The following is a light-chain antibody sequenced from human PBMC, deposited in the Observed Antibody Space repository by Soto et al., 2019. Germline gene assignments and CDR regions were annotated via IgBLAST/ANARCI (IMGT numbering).Light chain of an antibody. CDR2: KAS. CDR3: QQSGDTPPWT. J-gene: IGKJ1*01. CDR1: QTIGSW. V-gene: IGKV1-5*03. Sequence: DIQMTQSPSTLSGSVGDRVTITCRASQTIGSWLAWYQQKPGKAPKLLIYKASTLKSGVPSRFSGSGSGTEFTLTITSLQPEDFATYYCQQSGDTPPWTFGQGTKVDIK.